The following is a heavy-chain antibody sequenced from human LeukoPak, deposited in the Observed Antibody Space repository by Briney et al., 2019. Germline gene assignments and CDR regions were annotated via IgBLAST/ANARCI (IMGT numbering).Heavy chain of an antibody. CDR3: ARGDDNYYDSSGYPDY. J-gene: IGHJ4*02. Sequence: SETLSLTCTVSGGSVTSSSHYWGWIRQPPGKGLEWIASIYYSGDDYYNPSLKSRATIFVDTSQSQFSLRLSSVTAADTAVYYCARGDDNYYDSSGYPDYWGQGTLVTVSS. V-gene: IGHV4-39*07. CDR1: GGSVTSSSHY. D-gene: IGHD3-22*01. CDR2: IYYSGDD.